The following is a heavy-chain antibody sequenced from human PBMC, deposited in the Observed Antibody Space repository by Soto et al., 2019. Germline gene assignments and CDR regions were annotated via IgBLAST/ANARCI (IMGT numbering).Heavy chain of an antibody. V-gene: IGHV4-39*01. CDR3: TRRYNWNGNYFDP. J-gene: IGHJ5*02. CDR2: PYYSGTT. Sequence: CTVSGASISVHSYYWTWIRQPPGKGLEWIGSPYYSGTTYFNPSLKSRATISVDTSKNQFSLRLTSVTAADTAIYYCTRRYNWNGNYFDPWGPGALVTVSS. D-gene: IGHD1-20*01. CDR1: GASISVHSYY.